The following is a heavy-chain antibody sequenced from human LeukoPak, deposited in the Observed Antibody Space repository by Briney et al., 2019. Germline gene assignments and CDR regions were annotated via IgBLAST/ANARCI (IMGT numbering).Heavy chain of an antibody. D-gene: IGHD2-21*02. V-gene: IGHV3-48*03. CDR3: VGGGLRYFDY. J-gene: IGHJ4*02. CDR2: ITDNGYTI. CDR1: GFDFNNFE. Sequence: GGSLRLSCAASGFDFNNFEMNWVRQSPGAGLEWISFITDNGYTIYYADSVKGRFTISRDNAHNSLYLQMNSLRVEDTAVYYRVGGGLRYFDYWGQGTLVTVSA.